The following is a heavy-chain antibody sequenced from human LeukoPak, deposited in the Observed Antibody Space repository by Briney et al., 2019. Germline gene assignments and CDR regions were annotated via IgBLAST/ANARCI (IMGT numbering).Heavy chain of an antibody. J-gene: IGHJ3*02. D-gene: IGHD5-18*01. CDR1: GYTFTSYY. V-gene: IGHV1-2*02. Sequence: ASVTVSFKASGYTFTSYYMHWVRQAPGQGLEWMGWINPNSGGTNYAQKFQGRVTMTRDTSISTAYMELSRLRSDDTAVYYCARAWILDAFDIWGQGTMDTVSS. CDR3: ARAWILDAFDI. CDR2: INPNSGGT.